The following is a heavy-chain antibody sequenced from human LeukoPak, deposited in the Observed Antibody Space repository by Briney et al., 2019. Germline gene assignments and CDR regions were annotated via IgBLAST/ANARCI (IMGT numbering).Heavy chain of an antibody. V-gene: IGHV1-69*01. CDR3: ARVDGGPEHLDWLLRN. CDR2: IIPIFGTA. J-gene: IGHJ4*02. D-gene: IGHD3-9*01. CDR1: GGTXSSYA. Sequence: SVKVSCKASGGTXSSYAISWVRQAPGQGLEWMGGIIPIFGTANYAQKFQGRVTITADESTSTAYMELSSLRSEDTAVYYCARVDGGPEHLDWLLRNWGQGTLVTVSS.